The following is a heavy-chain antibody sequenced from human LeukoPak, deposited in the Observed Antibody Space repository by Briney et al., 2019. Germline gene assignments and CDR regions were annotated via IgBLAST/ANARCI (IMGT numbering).Heavy chain of an antibody. V-gene: IGHV3-7*03. CDR1: GFTLSGYW. CDR2: IKQDGSEI. Sequence: GGSLRLSCAASGFTLSGYWMSRVRQAPGKGPEWVANIKQDGSEIYYVDSVKGRFTISRDNAKNSLYLQMNSLRAEDSAVYYCVRDMRGGWKFDYWGQGTLVTVSS. D-gene: IGHD6-19*01. J-gene: IGHJ4*02. CDR3: VRDMRGGWKFDY.